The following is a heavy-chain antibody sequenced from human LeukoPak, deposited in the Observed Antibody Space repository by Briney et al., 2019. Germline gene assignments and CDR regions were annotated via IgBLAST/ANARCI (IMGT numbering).Heavy chain of an antibody. CDR2: IKQDGSEK. CDR1: GFTFSSYG. CDR3: ARVQQWLAGFDY. J-gene: IGHJ4*02. V-gene: IGHV3-7*01. Sequence: GGSLRLSCAAAGFTFSSYGMSWVRQAPGKGLEWVANIKQDGSEKYYVDSVKGRFTISRDNAKNSLYLQMNSLRAEDTAVYYCARVQQWLAGFDYWGQGTLVTVSS. D-gene: IGHD6-19*01.